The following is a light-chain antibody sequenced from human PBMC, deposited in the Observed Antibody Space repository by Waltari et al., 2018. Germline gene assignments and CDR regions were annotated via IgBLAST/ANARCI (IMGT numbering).Light chain of an antibody. CDR2: YDS. J-gene: IGLJ2*01. CDR3: QVWDINSDHWI. CDR1: TLGSDN. Sequence: SVSVSPGQTATITCGGETLGSDNVHWYQQKPTQAPVVVIFYDSERPSGIPERFSGSKSGNTATLTISGVEAGDEADYYCQVWDINSDHWIFGGGTRLTVL. V-gene: IGLV3-21*01.